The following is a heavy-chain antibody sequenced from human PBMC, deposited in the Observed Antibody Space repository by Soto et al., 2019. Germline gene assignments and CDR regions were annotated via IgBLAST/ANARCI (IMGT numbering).Heavy chain of an antibody. J-gene: IGHJ4*01. Sequence: GASVKVSCKASGYTFTSYGISWVRQAPGQGLECMGWISAYNGNTNYAQKLQGRVTMTTDTSTSTAYMELRSLRSDDTAVYYCARVPSDPYYDILTGYYPQYYFDYWG. V-gene: IGHV1-18*01. D-gene: IGHD3-9*01. CDR2: ISAYNGNT. CDR3: ARVPSDPYYDILTGYYPQYYFDY. CDR1: GYTFTSYG.